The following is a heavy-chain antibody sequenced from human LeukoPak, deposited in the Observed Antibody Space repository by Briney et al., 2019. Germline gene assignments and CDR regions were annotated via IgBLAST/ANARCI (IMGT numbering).Heavy chain of an antibody. Sequence: SETLSLTCTVSGDSSSSDSYYWSWIRQPAGKGLEWIGRIYTSGSTNYNPSLKSRVTISVDTSENQFSLKVSSVTAADTAVYYCAREAGGLIYWGQGTLVTVSS. D-gene: IGHD4-23*01. CDR1: GDSSSSDSYY. J-gene: IGHJ4*02. CDR3: AREAGGLIY. V-gene: IGHV4-61*02. CDR2: IYTSGST.